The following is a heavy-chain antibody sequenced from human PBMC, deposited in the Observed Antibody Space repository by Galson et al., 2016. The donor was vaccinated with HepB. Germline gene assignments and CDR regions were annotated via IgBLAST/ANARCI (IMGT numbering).Heavy chain of an antibody. CDR1: GFTFGGFW. V-gene: IGHV3-7*03. J-gene: IGHJ5*02. Sequence: SLRLSCASSGFTFGGFWMSWVRQAPGKGLQWVATIKQDGSEKYYVDSVRGRFTISRDNPKSSLYVQMNGLRVEDTAVYYWVRSKSMSHRFLGLPRNHRGFNYGSLVFDRWGQGMLVTVSS. D-gene: IGHD5-18*01. CDR3: VRSKSMSHRFLGLPRNHRGFNYGSLVFDR. CDR2: IKQDGSEK.